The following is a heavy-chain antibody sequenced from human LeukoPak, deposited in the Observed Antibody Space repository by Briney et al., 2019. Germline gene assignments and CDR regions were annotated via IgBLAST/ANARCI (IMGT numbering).Heavy chain of an antibody. CDR1: GCSFNNYA. D-gene: IGHD5-12*01. J-gene: IGHJ4*02. V-gene: IGHV3-23*01. CDR2: IIGSSGST. CDR3: AKGAYDYIEIAYFDY. Sequence: PGGSLRLSCVASGCSFNNYAMNWVRQAPGKGLDWVSLIIGSSGSTFYADSVKGRFTISRDKSKNTLYLQMNSLRAEDTAVYYCAKGAYDYIEIAYFDYWGQGSLVTVSS.